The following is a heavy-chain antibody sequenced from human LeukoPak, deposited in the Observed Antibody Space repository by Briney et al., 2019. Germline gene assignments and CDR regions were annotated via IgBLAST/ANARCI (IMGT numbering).Heavy chain of an antibody. CDR2: IIPIFGTA. CDR3: ARQMDTAMVTAIDY. J-gene: IGHJ4*02. V-gene: IGHV1-69*13. Sequence: ASVKVSCKASGGTFSSYAISWVRQAPGQGLEWMGGIIPIFGTANYAQKFQGRVTITADESTSTAYMELSSLRSEDTAVYYCARQMDTAMVTAIDYWAQGTLVTVSS. D-gene: IGHD5-18*01. CDR1: GGTFSSYA.